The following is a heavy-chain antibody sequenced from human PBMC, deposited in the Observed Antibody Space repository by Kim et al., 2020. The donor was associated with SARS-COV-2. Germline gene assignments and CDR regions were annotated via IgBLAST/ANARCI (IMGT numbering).Heavy chain of an antibody. D-gene: IGHD3-16*01. Sequence: GGSLRLSCTASGFIVSSNYVNWVRQAPGKGLEWLSVIYAGGFTYYADSVKGRFTISRDNSKNTVYLQMNSLRVEDTAVYYCSRGAYLSWGQGTLVTVSS. J-gene: IGHJ5*02. CDR2: IYAGGFT. V-gene: IGHV3-53*01. CDR3: SRGAYLS. CDR1: GFIVSSNY.